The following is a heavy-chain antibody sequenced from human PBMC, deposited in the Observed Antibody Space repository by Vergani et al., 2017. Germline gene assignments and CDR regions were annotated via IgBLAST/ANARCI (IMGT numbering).Heavy chain of an antibody. CDR3: ARGGVDFWSGSPEGYFDL. V-gene: IGHV4-4*02. D-gene: IGHD3-3*01. CDR1: GGSISSSNW. Sequence: QVQLQESGPGLVKPSGTLSLTCAVSGGSISSSNWWSWVRQPPGKGLEWIGEIYHSGSTNYNPSLKSRVTISVDKSKNQFSLKLSSVTAADTAVYYCARGGVDFWSGSPEGYFDLWGRGTLVTVSS. CDR2: IYHSGST. J-gene: IGHJ2*01.